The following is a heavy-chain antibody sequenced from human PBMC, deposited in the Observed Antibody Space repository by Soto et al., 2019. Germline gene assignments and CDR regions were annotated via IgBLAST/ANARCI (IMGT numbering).Heavy chain of an antibody. CDR3: ARDRRYSGSYFGSYFDY. CDR1: GLSFGSYG. Sequence: GGSLRLSCAACGLSFGSYGMHRVLQAPGKGLEWVAVISYDGSNKYYADSVKGRFTISRDNSKNTLYLQMNSLRAEDTAVYYCARDRRYSGSYFGSYFDYWGQGT. CDR2: ISYDGSNK. J-gene: IGHJ4*02. D-gene: IGHD1-26*01. V-gene: IGHV3-30-3*01.